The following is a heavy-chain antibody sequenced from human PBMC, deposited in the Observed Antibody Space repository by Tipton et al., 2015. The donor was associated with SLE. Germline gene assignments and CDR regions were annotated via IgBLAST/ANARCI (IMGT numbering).Heavy chain of an antibody. J-gene: IGHJ6*02. CDR2: ISWNSGSI. V-gene: IGHV3-9*01. CDR1: GFTFDDYA. D-gene: IGHD3-10*01. Sequence: SLRLSCAASGFTFDDYAMHWVRQAPGKGLEWGSGISWNSGSIGDAASVKCRFTLSRDNAKNSLYLQMHSLRAEDTALYYSAKFMDQGDKEYYYGMDGWGQGTTVTVSS. CDR3: AKFMDQGDKEYYYGMDG.